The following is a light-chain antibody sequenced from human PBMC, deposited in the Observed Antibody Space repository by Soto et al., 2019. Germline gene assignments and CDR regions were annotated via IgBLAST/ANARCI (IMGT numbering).Light chain of an antibody. CDR3: AVWDDSLNEYV. CDR2: CNN. CDR1: SSNIGSYA. J-gene: IGLJ1*01. V-gene: IGLV1-44*01. Sequence: QSVLTQPPSASGTPGQRVTISCSGSSSNIGSYAVNWYQQLPGTAPKLLIDCNNQRPSGVPDRFSGSTSGPSSSLAISGLQSEDEDDYSCAVWDDSLNEYVFETGTKVTV.